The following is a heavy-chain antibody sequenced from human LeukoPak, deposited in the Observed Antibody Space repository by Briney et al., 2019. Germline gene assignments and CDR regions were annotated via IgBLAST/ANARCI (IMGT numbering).Heavy chain of an antibody. V-gene: IGHV3-48*03. Sequence: PGGSLRLSCAASGFTFSSYEMNWVRQAPGKGLEWVSYISRSGSTIYYADSVKGRFTISRDNAKNSLYLQMNRLRAEDTALYYCAREVVAAAGNPIDYWGQGTLVTVSS. CDR2: ISRSGSTI. J-gene: IGHJ4*02. CDR3: AREVVAAAGNPIDY. CDR1: GFTFSSYE. D-gene: IGHD6-13*01.